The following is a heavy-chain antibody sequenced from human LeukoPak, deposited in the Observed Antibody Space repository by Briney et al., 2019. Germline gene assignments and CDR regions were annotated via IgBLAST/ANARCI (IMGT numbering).Heavy chain of an antibody. Sequence: GGSLRLSCAASGFTVSSNYMSWLRQARGKGLEWVSVIYSGGSTYYADSVKGRFTISRDHSKNTLHLQMNSLRAEDTAVYYCASGESFGELLPHFDYWGQGTLVTVSS. CDR1: GFTVSSNY. D-gene: IGHD3-10*01. CDR2: IYSGGST. V-gene: IGHV3-66*01. J-gene: IGHJ4*02. CDR3: ASGESFGELLPHFDY.